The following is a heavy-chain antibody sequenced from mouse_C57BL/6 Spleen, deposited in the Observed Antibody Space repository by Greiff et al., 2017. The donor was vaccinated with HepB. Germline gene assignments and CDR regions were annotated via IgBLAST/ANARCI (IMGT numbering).Heavy chain of an antibody. CDR3: SKHGATMCGFDY. Sequence: EVQLVESGGDLVKPGGSLKLSCAASGFTFSSYGMSWVRQTPDKRLEWVATISSGGSYTYYPDSVKGRFTISRDNAKNTLYLQMSSLKSEDTAMYYCSKHGATMCGFDYWGQGTTLTVSS. V-gene: IGHV5-6*01. J-gene: IGHJ2*01. CDR1: GFTFSSYG. CDR2: ISSGGSYT. D-gene: IGHD2-1*01.